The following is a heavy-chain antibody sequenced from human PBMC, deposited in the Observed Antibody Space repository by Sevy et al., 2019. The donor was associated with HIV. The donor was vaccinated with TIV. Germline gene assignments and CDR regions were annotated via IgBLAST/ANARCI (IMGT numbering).Heavy chain of an antibody. V-gene: IGHV1-24*01. Sequence: ASVKVSCKVSGYTLTELSMHWVRQAPGKGLEWMGGFDPEDGETIYAQKFQGRVTMTEDTSTDTAYMELSSLRSEDTAVSYCATGRYYYDSSGYYYTSRGNWFDYWGQGTLVTVSS. CDR1: GYTLTELS. CDR2: FDPEDGET. D-gene: IGHD3-22*01. J-gene: IGHJ4*02. CDR3: ATGRYYYDSSGYYYTSRGNWFDY.